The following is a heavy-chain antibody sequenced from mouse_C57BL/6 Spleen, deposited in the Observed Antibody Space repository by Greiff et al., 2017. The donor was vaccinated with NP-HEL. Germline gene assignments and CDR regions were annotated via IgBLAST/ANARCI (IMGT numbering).Heavy chain of an antibody. Sequence: EVHLVESEGGLVQPGSSMKLSCTASGFTFSDYYMAWVRQVPEKGLEWVANINYDGSSTYYLDSLKSRFIISRDNAKNILYLQMSSLKSEDTATYYCARDRNYYGSSYFDYWGQGTTLTVSS. V-gene: IGHV5-16*01. CDR2: INYDGSST. CDR3: ARDRNYYGSSYFDY. J-gene: IGHJ2*01. D-gene: IGHD1-1*01. CDR1: GFTFSDYY.